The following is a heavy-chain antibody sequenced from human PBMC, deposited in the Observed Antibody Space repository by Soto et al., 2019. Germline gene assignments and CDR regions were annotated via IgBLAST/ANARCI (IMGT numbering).Heavy chain of an antibody. D-gene: IGHD5-12*01. Sequence: SETLSLTCTVSGGSINTFYWSWVRQPAGKGLEWIGRIFSSGSTSFNPTLESRVAMSVDTSKNHFSLNLSSVTAADMAVYYCAREGSYSAYNFAHGIQLWSFDFWGQGALVTVSS. J-gene: IGHJ4*02. CDR3: AREGSYSAYNFAHGIQLWSFDF. V-gene: IGHV4-4*07. CDR2: IFSSGST. CDR1: GGSINTFY.